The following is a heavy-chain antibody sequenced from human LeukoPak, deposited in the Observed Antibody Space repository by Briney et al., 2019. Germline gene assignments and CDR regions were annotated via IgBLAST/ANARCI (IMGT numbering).Heavy chain of an antibody. CDR1: GYTFSDYY. Sequence: VASVKVSCKASGYTFSDYYLHWVRQAPGHGLEWTGWINPHSGGTHYAQKFQGRVTMTRDTSISTAYMELSSLRSDDTAVYFCARKIVATIGGAFDIWGQGTTVTVSS. D-gene: IGHD5-12*01. V-gene: IGHV1-2*02. CDR3: ARKIVATIGGAFDI. J-gene: IGHJ3*02. CDR2: INPHSGGT.